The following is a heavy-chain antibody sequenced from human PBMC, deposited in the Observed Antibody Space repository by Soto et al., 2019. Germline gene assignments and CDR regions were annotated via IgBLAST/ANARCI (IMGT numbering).Heavy chain of an antibody. CDR2: ISSSSSYI. Sequence: PGGSLRLSCGGSGFTFSSYSMNWVRQAPGKGLEWVSSISSSSSYIYYADSVKGRFTISRDNAKNSLYLQMNSLRAEDTGVYYCTRDKDGYSGYVLFQWGQGTRVTVYS. CDR3: TRDKDGYSGYVLFQ. J-gene: IGHJ4*02. CDR1: GFTFSSYS. D-gene: IGHD5-12*01. V-gene: IGHV3-21*01.